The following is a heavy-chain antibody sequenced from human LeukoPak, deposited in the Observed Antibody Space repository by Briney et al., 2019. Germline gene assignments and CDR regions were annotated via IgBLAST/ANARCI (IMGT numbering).Heavy chain of an antibody. CDR2: INSDGSST. Sequence: GGSLRLSCAASGFTFSSYWMHWVRQAPGKGLVWVSRINSDGSSTGYADSVKGRFTISRDNAKNTLYLQMNSLRAEDTAVYYCARDLLGNSGSYLRHPNGPPFDYWGQGTLVTVSS. CDR3: ARDLLGNSGSYLRHPNGPPFDY. V-gene: IGHV3-74*01. J-gene: IGHJ4*02. CDR1: GFTFSSYW. D-gene: IGHD1-26*01.